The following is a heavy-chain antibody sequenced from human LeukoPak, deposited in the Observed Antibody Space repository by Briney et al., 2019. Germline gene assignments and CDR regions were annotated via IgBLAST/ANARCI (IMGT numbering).Heavy chain of an antibody. J-gene: IGHJ3*02. Sequence: PSETLSLTCAVYGGSFSGYYWSWIRQPPGKGLEWIGEINHSGSTNYNPSLKSRVTISVDTSKNQFSLKLSSVTAADTAVYYCARGLGGEVGATDGLDAFDIWGQGTMVTVSS. CDR3: ARGLGGEVGATDGLDAFDI. CDR2: INHSGST. V-gene: IGHV4-34*01. D-gene: IGHD1-26*01. CDR1: GGSFSGYY.